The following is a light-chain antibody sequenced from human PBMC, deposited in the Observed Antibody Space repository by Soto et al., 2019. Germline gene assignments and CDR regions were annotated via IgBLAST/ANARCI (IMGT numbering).Light chain of an antibody. V-gene: IGKV1-9*01. CDR3: QELNSYPFA. Sequence: DTQLTQSPSFLSASVGDRVTITCRASQGISNYLAWYQQKPGKAPKLLIYPAATLQSGIPSRFSGSGSGTEFTLTPGSVQPEDFATYCCQELNSYPFAFGGGTKV. CDR1: QGISNY. J-gene: IGKJ4*01. CDR2: PAA.